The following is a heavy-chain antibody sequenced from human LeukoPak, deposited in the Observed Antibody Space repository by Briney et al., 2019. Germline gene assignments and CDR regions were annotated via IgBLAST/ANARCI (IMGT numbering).Heavy chain of an antibody. CDR1: GVTLSSNY. CDR3: ARRPIRDTSGWYDYFDY. D-gene: IGHD6-19*01. CDR2: ISGSGDST. V-gene: IGHV3-23*01. Sequence: GGSLRLSCAASGVTLSSNYMSWVRQAPGKGLEWVATISGSGDSTYYADSVKGRFTISRDNSKDTLYLQMSSLRVEDTAVYFCARRPIRDTSGWYDYFDYWGQGTLVAVSS. J-gene: IGHJ4*02.